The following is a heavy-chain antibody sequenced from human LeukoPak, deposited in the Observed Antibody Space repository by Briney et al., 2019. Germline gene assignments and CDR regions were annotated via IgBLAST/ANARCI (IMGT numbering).Heavy chain of an antibody. CDR1: GFTFSSYA. CDR3: ARDYKDFYSNYYFDY. V-gene: IGHV3-30-3*01. CDR2: ISYDGSNK. D-gene: IGHD4-11*01. Sequence: HPGGSLRLSCAASGFTFSSYAMHWVRQAPGKGLEWVAVISYDGSNKYYADSVKGRFTISRDNSKNTLYLQMNSLRAEDTAVYYCARDYKDFYSNYYFDYWGQGTLVTVSS. J-gene: IGHJ4*02.